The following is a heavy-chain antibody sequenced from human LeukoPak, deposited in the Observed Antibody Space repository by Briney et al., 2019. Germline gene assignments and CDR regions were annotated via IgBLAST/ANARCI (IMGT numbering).Heavy chain of an antibody. CDR2: IYYSGST. J-gene: IGHJ4*02. Sequence: SETLSLTCTVSGGSISSSSYYWGWIRQPPGKGLEWIGSIYYSGSTYYNPSLKSRVTISVDTSKNQFSLKLSSVTAADTAVYYCARIPPRKLEHPSGSYYNYWGQGTLVTVSS. CDR1: GGSISSSSYY. CDR3: ARIPPRKLEHPSGSYYNY. D-gene: IGHD1-26*01. V-gene: IGHV4-39*07.